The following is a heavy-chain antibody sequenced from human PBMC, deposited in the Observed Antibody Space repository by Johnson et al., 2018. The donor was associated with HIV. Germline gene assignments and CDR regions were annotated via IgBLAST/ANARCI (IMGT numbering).Heavy chain of an antibody. CDR3: AKDQHYYDSRNGRAFDI. CDR1: GFTFSSYG. D-gene: IGHD3-22*01. Sequence: EQLVESGGGVVQPGRSLRLSCAASGFTFSSYGMHWVRQAPGKGLEWVSYISSSGSTIYYADSVKGRFTISRDNAKNSLYLQMNSLRAEDTAGYYCAKDQHYYDSRNGRAFDIWGQGTMVTVSS. J-gene: IGHJ3*02. CDR2: ISSSGSTI. V-gene: IGHV3-48*04.